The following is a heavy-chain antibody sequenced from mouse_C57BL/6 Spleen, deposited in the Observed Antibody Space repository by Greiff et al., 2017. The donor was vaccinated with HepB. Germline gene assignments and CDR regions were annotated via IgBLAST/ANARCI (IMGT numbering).Heavy chain of an antibody. J-gene: IGHJ2*01. D-gene: IGHD1-1*01. CDR2: IYPGSGST. CDR1: GYTFTSYW. Sequence: VQLQQPGAELVKPGASVKMSCKASGYTFTSYWITWVKQRPGQGLEWIGDIYPGSGSTNYNEKFKSKATLTVDTSSSTAYMQLSSLTSEDSAVYYCATTVVAKDYFDYWGQGTTLTVSS. CDR3: ATTVVAKDYFDY. V-gene: IGHV1-55*01.